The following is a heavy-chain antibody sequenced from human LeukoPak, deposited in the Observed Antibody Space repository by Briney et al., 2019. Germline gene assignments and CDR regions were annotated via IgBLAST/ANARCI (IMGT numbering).Heavy chain of an antibody. CDR2: ILYDGNNK. CDR3: ARGRRYSYGTYYYGLDV. D-gene: IGHD5-18*01. CDR1: GFTFSTYA. Sequence: GGSLRLSCVASGFTFSTYAMHWVRQAPGKGLEWVAVILYDGNNKYYADSVKGRFTISRDNSKNTLYLQMNSLRAEDTAVYYCARGRRYSYGTYYYGLDVWGQGTTVTVCS. V-gene: IGHV3-30-3*01. J-gene: IGHJ6*02.